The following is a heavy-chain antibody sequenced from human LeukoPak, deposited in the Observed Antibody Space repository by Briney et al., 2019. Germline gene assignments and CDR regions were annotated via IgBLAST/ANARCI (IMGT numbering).Heavy chain of an antibody. CDR2: ISAYNGNT. CDR3: ARDRFDFWSGESFDY. D-gene: IGHD3-3*01. V-gene: IGHV1-18*01. Sequence: ASVKVSCKASGYTFTSYGIGWVRQAPGQGLEWMGWISAYNGNTNYAQKLQGRVTMTTDTSTSTAYMELRSLRSDDTAVYYCARDRFDFWSGESFDYWGQGTLVTASS. J-gene: IGHJ4*02. CDR1: GYTFTSYG.